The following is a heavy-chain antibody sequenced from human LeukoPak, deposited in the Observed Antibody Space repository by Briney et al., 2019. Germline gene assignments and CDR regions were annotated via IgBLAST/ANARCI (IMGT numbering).Heavy chain of an antibody. D-gene: IGHD2-21*01. J-gene: IGHJ4*02. CDR2: ISTYNGNR. CDR3: ARGTYYDY. Sequence: ASVKVSCKASGYTFSGYGISWVRQAPGQGLEWMGWISTYNGNRNYAQKLQGRVTMTTDTSTSTAYMELRSLTSADTAMYYCARGTYYDYWGQGTLVTVSS. CDR1: GYTFSGYG. V-gene: IGHV1-18*01.